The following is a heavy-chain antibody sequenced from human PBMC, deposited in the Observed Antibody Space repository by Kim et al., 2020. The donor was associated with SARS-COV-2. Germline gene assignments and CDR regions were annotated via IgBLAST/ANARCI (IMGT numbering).Heavy chain of an antibody. CDR1: GGSFSGYY. Sequence: SETLSLTCAVYGGSFSGYYWSWIRQPPGKGLEWIGEINHSGSTNYNPSLKSRVTISVDTSKNQFSLKLSSVTAADTAVYYCARDFDDFWSGYYPIDYYYCSMDVWSEAATVSVSS. CDR2: INHSGST. V-gene: IGHV4-34*01. CDR3: ARDFDDFWSGYYPIDYYYCSMDV. J-gene: IGHJ6*03. D-gene: IGHD3-3*01.